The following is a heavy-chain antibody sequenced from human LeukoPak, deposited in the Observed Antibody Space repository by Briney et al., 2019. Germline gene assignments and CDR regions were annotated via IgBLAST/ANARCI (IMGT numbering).Heavy chain of an antibody. CDR1: GFTFSSYS. CDR2: ISSSSSTI. Sequence: GGSLRLSCAASGFTFSSYSMNWVRQAPGKGLEWVSYISSSSSTIYYADPVKGRFTISRDNAKNSLYLQMNSLRAEDTAVYYCAGDGPIVGATTVDWGQGTLVTVSS. J-gene: IGHJ4*02. V-gene: IGHV3-48*01. CDR3: AGDGPIVGATTVD. D-gene: IGHD1-26*01.